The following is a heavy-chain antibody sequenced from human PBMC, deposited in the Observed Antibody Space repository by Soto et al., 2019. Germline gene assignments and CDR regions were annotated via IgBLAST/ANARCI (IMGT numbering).Heavy chain of an antibody. CDR3: ASVSAAQYYYGMDA. CDR2: IDTTGSTT. D-gene: IGHD4-4*01. CDR1: EFTFSTYW. J-gene: IGHJ6*02. Sequence: EVQLVESGGGLVQPGGSLRLSCAASEFTFSTYWMHWVRQAPGKGLEWVARIDTTGSTTTYAGSVQGRFTISRDNAKNTLYLQMHSVRDEDTAVYYCASVSAAQYYYGMDAWGQGTTVTVSS. V-gene: IGHV3-74*01.